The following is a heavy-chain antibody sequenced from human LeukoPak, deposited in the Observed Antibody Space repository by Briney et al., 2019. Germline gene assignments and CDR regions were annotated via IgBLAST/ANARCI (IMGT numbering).Heavy chain of an antibody. J-gene: IGHJ5*02. Sequence: ETLSLNCTVSGGSIRSYHRSWIRQPPRKGLEWIGYIYYSGSTNYNPSLKSRVTISVDTSKNQFSLKLSSVTAADTAVYYCARRIVGANNWFDPWGQGTLVTVSS. D-gene: IGHD1-26*01. CDR3: ARRIVGANNWFDP. CDR2: IYYSGST. V-gene: IGHV4-59*01. CDR1: GGSIRSYH.